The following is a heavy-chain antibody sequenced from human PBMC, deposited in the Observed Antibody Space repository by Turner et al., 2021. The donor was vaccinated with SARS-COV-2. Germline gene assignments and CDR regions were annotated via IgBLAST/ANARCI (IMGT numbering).Heavy chain of an antibody. CDR2: IIPVFGTA. CDR1: GGIFSTYA. CDR3: AKAQGEYGDYGGDY. Sequence: QLQLAQSGAEAKKPGSSVKVSCKASGGIFSTYAISWVRQAPGQGLEWMGGIIPVFGTANYAQHFQGRVTITADESTSYVELSSLRSEDTAVYYWAKAQGEYGDYGGDYWGQGTLVTVSS. J-gene: IGHJ4*02. D-gene: IGHD4-17*01. V-gene: IGHV1-69*01.